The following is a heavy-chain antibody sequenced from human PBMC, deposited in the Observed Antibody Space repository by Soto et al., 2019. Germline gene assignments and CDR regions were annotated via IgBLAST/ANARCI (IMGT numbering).Heavy chain of an antibody. Sequence: EVQLVESGGDLVEPGGSLGLSCAASGFSFSSHWMVWVRQAPGKGLVWVSRINGDGTMPSYADSVKGRFTISRDNAKNTVKVQMNSLRVEDTAIYYCARGMAGSGTANDYWGRGILVTVSS. J-gene: IGHJ4*02. V-gene: IGHV3-74*01. CDR1: GFSFSSHW. CDR2: INGDGTMP. D-gene: IGHD6-19*01. CDR3: ARGMAGSGTANDY.